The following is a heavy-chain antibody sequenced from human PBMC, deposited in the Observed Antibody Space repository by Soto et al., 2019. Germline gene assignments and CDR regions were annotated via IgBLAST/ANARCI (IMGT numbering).Heavy chain of an antibody. V-gene: IGHV5-51*01. CDR1: VYSFTSYW. D-gene: IGHD2-21*02. J-gene: IGHJ6*02. Sequence: PGESRKICCKCAVYSFTSYWSGWVRHMPGKGLEWRGSIYPGDSGTSYSPAFQDQVTISADKSISNAYLQSSSLKASDTAMYYCARQWRRGHSWDYYSGMDVWGQGPTVTVSS. CDR2: IYPGDSGT. CDR3: ARQWRRGHSWDYYSGMDV.